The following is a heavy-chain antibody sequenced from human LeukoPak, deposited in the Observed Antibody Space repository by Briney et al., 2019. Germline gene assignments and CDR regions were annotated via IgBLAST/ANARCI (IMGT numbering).Heavy chain of an antibody. Sequence: ASVNVSCKASGYTFTIYGISWARQAPGQGLERIGWISAYNGNTNYSQKLQGRVTMTTDTSTSTAYMELRSLRSDDTAVYYCAGSYGSGSYGFDYWGQGTLVTVSS. CDR2: ISAYNGNT. V-gene: IGHV1-18*01. CDR3: AGSYGSGSYGFDY. D-gene: IGHD3-10*01. CDR1: GYTFTIYG. J-gene: IGHJ4*02.